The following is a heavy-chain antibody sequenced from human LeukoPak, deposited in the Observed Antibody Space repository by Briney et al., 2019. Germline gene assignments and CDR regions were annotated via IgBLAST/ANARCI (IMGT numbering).Heavy chain of an antibody. CDR1: GGTFSSYA. J-gene: IGHJ4*02. Sequence: GASVKVSCKASGGTFSSYAISWVRQAPGQGLEWMGRIIPILGIANYAQKFQGRVTITADKSTSTAYMELSSLRSEDTAVYYCAREVQVNVIVVVPAAPFDYWGQGTLVTVSS. V-gene: IGHV1-69*04. CDR3: AREVQVNVIVVVPAAPFDY. CDR2: IIPILGIA. D-gene: IGHD2-2*01.